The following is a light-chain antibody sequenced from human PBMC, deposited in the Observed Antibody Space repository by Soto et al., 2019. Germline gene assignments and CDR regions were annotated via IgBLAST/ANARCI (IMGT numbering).Light chain of an antibody. J-gene: IGKJ1*01. CDR1: QSISTN. Sequence: DIEITQSPSSLSPSVGARATSTCRSSQSISTNVNWYHQKPGKAPKVLIYAASTLQSGVPSRFSGGGSGTDFTLTISSLQHEDFATYFRQQSHNTPRTFGQGTVVDIK. V-gene: IGKV1-39*01. CDR3: QQSHNTPRT. CDR2: AAS.